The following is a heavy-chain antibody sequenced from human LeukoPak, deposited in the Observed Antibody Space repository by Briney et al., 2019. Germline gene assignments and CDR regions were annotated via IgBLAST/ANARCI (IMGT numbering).Heavy chain of an antibody. Sequence: PGGSLRLSCAASGFTFDDYAMHWVRQAPGKGLEWVSGISWNSGSIGYADSVKGRFTISRDNAKNSLYLQMNSLRAEDTALYYCAKATGPASLYYFDYWGQGTLVTVSS. V-gene: IGHV3-9*01. J-gene: IGHJ4*02. CDR2: ISWNSGSI. D-gene: IGHD3-9*01. CDR1: GFTFDDYA. CDR3: AKATGPASLYYFDY.